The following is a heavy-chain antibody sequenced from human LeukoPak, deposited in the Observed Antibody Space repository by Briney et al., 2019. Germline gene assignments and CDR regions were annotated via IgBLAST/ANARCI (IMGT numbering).Heavy chain of an antibody. CDR2: IKQDGSEE. CDR1: GFTFSTYG. D-gene: IGHD1-26*01. CDR3: ARARGSHGY. V-gene: IGHV3-7*01. J-gene: IGHJ4*02. Sequence: GGSLRLSCAASGFTFSTYGMYWVRQAPGKGLEWVANIKQDGSEENYVDSVKGRFTISRDNAKNSLYLQMNNLRAEDTAVYYCARARGSHGYWGQGTLVTVSS.